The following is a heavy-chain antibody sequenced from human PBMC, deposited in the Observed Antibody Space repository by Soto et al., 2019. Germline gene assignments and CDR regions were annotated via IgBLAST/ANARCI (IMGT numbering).Heavy chain of an antibody. CDR2: ISSSSGTI. D-gene: IGHD1-7*01. Sequence: PWGSLRLSCEASKFTFSDYAMNWVRQAPGKGLEWLSYISSSSGTIYYTDSVKGRFTIARDNAKNSLYLQMNSLRDEDTAVYFCTRLQDPNADRNYFARGGRGPLVTVSS. CDR1: KFTFSDYA. V-gene: IGHV3-48*02. J-gene: IGHJ4*02. CDR3: TRLQDPNADRNYFAR.